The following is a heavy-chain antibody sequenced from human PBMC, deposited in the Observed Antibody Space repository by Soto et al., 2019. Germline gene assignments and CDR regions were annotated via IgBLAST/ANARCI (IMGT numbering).Heavy chain of an antibody. J-gene: IGHJ5*02. V-gene: IGHV2-70*04. CDR3: ARSIVAAGNRWYDP. CDR2: IDWDDDK. Sequence: SGPTLVNPTQTLTLTCTFSGFSLSTSGMRVSWIRQPPGKALEWLARIDWDDDKLYSTSLKTRLTISKDTSKNQVVLTMTNMDPVDTATYYCARSIVAAGNRWYDPWGQGTLVTVSS. CDR1: GFSLSTSGMR. D-gene: IGHD6-13*01.